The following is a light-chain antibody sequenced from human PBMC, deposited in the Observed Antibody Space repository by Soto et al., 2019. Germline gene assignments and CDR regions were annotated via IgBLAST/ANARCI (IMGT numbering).Light chain of an antibody. CDR2: GAS. Sequence: EIGLPRSPGTLSLSPGERATLSCRASQSVSSSYLAWYQQKPGQAPRLLIYGASSRATGIPDRFSGSGSGTDFTLTISRLEPEDFAVYYCQQYGSSPWTFGQGTKVDIK. CDR1: QSVSSSY. V-gene: IGKV3-20*01. CDR3: QQYGSSPWT. J-gene: IGKJ1*01.